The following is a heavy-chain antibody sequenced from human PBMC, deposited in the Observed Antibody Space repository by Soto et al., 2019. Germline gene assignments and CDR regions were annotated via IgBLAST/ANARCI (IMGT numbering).Heavy chain of an antibody. Sequence: PGGSLRLSRAASGFTFTTHAVNRVRPAPGKGLGGVSCISGSGGSTYYAGDVKGRFTISRDNSKNTLYLQMNSLRVEDTVVYYCARRRDAYNLGCFAYWGQGILVTVSS. J-gene: IGHJ4*02. V-gene: IGHV3-23*01. CDR1: GFTFTTHA. CDR2: ISGSGGST. D-gene: IGHD3-16*01. CDR3: ARRRDAYNLGCFAY.